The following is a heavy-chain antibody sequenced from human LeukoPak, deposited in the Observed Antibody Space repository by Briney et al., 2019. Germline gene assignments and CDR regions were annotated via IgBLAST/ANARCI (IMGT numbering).Heavy chain of an antibody. J-gene: IGHJ3*02. CDR1: GFTFRSYW. Sequence: GGSLRLSCAASGFTFRSYWMTWVRQYPGKGLEWVANIKQDGSETYYADSVKGRFTISRDNAKRSLYLQMNSLRAEDTAVYYCARDGELGSHADAFDIWGQGTMVTVSS. CDR2: IKQDGSET. CDR3: ARDGELGSHADAFDI. V-gene: IGHV3-7*01. D-gene: IGHD1-26*01.